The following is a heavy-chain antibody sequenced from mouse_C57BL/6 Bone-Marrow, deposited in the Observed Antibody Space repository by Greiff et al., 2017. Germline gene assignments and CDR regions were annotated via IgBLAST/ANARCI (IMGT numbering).Heavy chain of an antibody. CDR2: IDPSDSYT. Sequence: QVQLQQPGAELVRPGTSVKLSCKASGYTFTSYWMHWVKQRPGQGLEWIGVIDPSDSYTNYNQKFKGKATLTVDTSASTAYMQLSSLTSEDSAVYDCARRVTTVVAERLYFDVWGTGTTVTVSS. CDR1: GYTFTSYW. CDR3: ARRVTTVVAERLYFDV. D-gene: IGHD1-1*01. V-gene: IGHV1-59*01. J-gene: IGHJ1*03.